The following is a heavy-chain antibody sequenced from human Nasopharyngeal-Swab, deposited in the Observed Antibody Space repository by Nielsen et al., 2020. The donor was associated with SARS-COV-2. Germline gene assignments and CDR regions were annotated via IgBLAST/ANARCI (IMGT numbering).Heavy chain of an antibody. J-gene: IGHJ4*02. V-gene: IGHV3-23*01. CDR3: AKWGYYDSSGYLDY. CDR2: ISGSGGST. D-gene: IGHD3-22*01. Sequence: GESLKISCAASGFTFSSYAMSWVRQVPGKGLEWVSAISGSGGSTYYADSVKGRFTISRDNSKNTLYLQMNSLRAEDTAVYYCAKWGYYDSSGYLDYWGQGTLVTVSS. CDR1: GFTFSSYA.